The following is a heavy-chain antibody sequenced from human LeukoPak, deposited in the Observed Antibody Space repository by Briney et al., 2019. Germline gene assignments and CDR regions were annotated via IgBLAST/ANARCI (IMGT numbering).Heavy chain of an antibody. CDR1: GFSISTYS. D-gene: IGHD4-17*01. V-gene: IGHV3-21*01. J-gene: IGHJ4*02. CDR3: ARGGGDYVYYDR. CDR2: ISSSSAHI. Sequence: GGSLRLSCEASGFSISTYSMNWVRQAPGKGLEWVSYISSSSAHIYYADSLKGRFTVSRDNAKNLMFLQLNSLRVEDTAVYYCARGGGDYVYYDRWGQGTLVSVSS.